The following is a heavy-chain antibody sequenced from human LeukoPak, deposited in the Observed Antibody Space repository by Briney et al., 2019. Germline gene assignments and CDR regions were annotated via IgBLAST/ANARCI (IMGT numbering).Heavy chain of an antibody. J-gene: IGHJ3*02. CDR1: GFTLSNAW. CDR2: IKTQTSGGTT. V-gene: IGHV3-15*01. Sequence: GGSLRLSCTASGFTLSNAWVSWVRQAPGKGLEWVARIKTQTSGGTTDYAAPVKGRFTISRDDSKNTVYLQMNVLETEDTALYYCTIDTLPNWDEAFDIWGQGTMITVSS. CDR3: TIDTLPNWDEAFDI. D-gene: IGHD7-27*01.